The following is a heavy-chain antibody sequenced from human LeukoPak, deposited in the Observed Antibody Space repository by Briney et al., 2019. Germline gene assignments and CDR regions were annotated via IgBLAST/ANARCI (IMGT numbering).Heavy chain of an antibody. CDR3: ARSYCSSTSCYFDP. V-gene: IGHV1-69*06. J-gene: IGHJ5*02. CDR2: IIPIFGTA. D-gene: IGHD2-2*01. Sequence: SVKVSCKASGGTFSSYAISWVRQAPGQGLEWMGGIIPIFGTANYAQKFQGRVTITADKSTSTAYMELSSLRSEDTAVYYCARSYCSSTSCYFDPWGQGTLVTVSS. CDR1: GGTFSSYA.